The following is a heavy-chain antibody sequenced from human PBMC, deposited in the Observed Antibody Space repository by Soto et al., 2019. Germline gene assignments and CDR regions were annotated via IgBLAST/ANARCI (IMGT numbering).Heavy chain of an antibody. V-gene: IGHV6-1*01. CDR1: GDSVSSNSAA. CDR3: AREYCSGGSCYPAGLDAFDI. J-gene: IGHJ3*02. Sequence: SQTLSLTCAISGDSVSSNSAAWNWIRQSPSRGLEWLGGTYYRSKWYNDYAVSVKSRITINSDTSKNQFSLQLNSVTPEDTAVYYCAREYCSGGSCYPAGLDAFDIWGQGTMVTVSS. CDR2: TYYRSKWYN. D-gene: IGHD2-15*01.